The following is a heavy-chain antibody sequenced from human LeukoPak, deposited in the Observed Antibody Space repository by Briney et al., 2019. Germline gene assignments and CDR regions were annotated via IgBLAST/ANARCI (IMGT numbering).Heavy chain of an antibody. J-gene: IGHJ6*03. D-gene: IGHD2-2*01. CDR3: ARRVVVPAATVTDYYYYMDV. CDR2: IYHSGST. Sequence: SETLSLTCAVSGYSISSGYYWGWIRQPPGKGLEWIGSIYHSGSTYYNPSLKSRVTISVDTSKNQFSLKLSSVTAADTAVYYCARRVVVPAATVTDYYYYMDVWGKGTTVTVYS. V-gene: IGHV4-38-2*01. CDR1: GYSISSGYY.